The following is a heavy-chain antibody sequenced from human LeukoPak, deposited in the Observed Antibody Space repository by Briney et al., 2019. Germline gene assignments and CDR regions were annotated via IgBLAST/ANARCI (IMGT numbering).Heavy chain of an antibody. CDR3: AKVIRSSGWYAED. CDR1: GYTFCIDA. Sequence: RGSLRLSCAASGYTFCIDAASWVRHAPGEGGEWVSAISGSGGSTYYADSVKGRFTISTDNSKNTLYLQMNSLRAEDTAVYYCAKVIRSSGWYAEDWGQGTLVTVYS. J-gene: IGHJ4*02. D-gene: IGHD6-19*01. V-gene: IGHV3-23*01. CDR2: ISGSGGST.